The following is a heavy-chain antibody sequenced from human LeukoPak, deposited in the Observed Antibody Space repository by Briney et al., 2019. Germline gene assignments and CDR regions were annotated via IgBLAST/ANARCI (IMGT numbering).Heavy chain of an antibody. J-gene: IGHJ4*02. CDR3: ARDPGQWLVRRELDY. V-gene: IGHV3-33*01. D-gene: IGHD6-19*01. Sequence: GGSLRLSCAASGFTFRNYGMHWVRQAPGKGLEWVAVIWYDGSNKYYPDSVKGRFTISRDNSKNTLYLQMNSLRAEDTAVYYCARDPGQWLVRRELDYWGQGTLVTVSS. CDR1: GFTFRNYG. CDR2: IWYDGSNK.